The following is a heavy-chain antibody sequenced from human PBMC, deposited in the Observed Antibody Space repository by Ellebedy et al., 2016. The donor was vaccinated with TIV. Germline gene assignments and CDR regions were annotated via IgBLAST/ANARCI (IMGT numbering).Heavy chain of an antibody. Sequence: PGGSLRLSCAASGFTFSSYAMSWVRQAPGKGLEWVSSISSSKNYIYYADSVKGRFTISRDNAKNSLYLQMNSLRAEDTAVYYCARATSVGDYIYYWGQGTLVTVSS. D-gene: IGHD4-17*01. J-gene: IGHJ4*02. V-gene: IGHV3-21*01. CDR3: ARATSVGDYIYY. CDR2: ISSSKNYI. CDR1: GFTFSSYA.